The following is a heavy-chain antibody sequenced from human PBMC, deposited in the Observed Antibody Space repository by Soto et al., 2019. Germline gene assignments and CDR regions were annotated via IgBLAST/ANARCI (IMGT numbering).Heavy chain of an antibody. CDR2: ISGSGGST. D-gene: IGHD3-10*01. CDR3: AKELVRGVIIPKVFDY. CDR1: GFTFSSYA. Sequence: GSLRLSCAASGFTFSSYAMSWVRQSPGKGLEWVSAISGSGGSTYYADSVKGRFIISRDNSKNTLYLQMNSLRAEDTAVYYCAKELVRGVIIPKVFDYWGQGXLVTVYS. V-gene: IGHV3-23*01. J-gene: IGHJ4*02.